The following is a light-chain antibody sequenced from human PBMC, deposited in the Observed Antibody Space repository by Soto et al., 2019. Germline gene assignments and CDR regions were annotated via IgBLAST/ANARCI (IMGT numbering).Light chain of an antibody. J-gene: IGLJ2*01. CDR3: HSYDSSLSGSV. Sequence: QPVLTQPPSVSGAPGQRVTISCSGSSSNIGAGYDVHWYQQLPGTAPKLLIFSNNYRPSGVPDRFSASRSGTSASLAITGLQAEDEADYYCHSYDSSLSGSVFGGGTKLTVL. CDR2: SNN. CDR1: SSNIGAGYD. V-gene: IGLV1-40*01.